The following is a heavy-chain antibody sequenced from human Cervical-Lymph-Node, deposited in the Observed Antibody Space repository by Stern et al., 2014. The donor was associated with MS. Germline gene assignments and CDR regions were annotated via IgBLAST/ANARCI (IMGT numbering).Heavy chain of an antibody. J-gene: IGHJ4*01. CDR1: GYIFTDYY. V-gene: IGHV1-2*02. CDR3: ARGSGTAYDLRGDY. Sequence: QVQLVQSGAEARAPGASMKVSCKASGYIFTDYYLHWVRQAPGQGLEWLGWINPNSGGTNYAQNFQGGVTMTRDTSISTAYMELRWLGSADTAVYYCARGSGTAYDLRGDYWGQGTLVTVSS. D-gene: IGHD3-3*01. CDR2: INPNSGGT.